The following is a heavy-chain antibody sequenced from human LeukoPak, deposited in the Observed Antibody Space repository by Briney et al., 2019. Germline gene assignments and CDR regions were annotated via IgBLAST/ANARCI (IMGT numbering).Heavy chain of an antibody. CDR2: INPSGDPT. J-gene: IGHJ4*02. CDR1: GYTFTSYY. CDR3: ARSGPYGSGSFLTFDY. Sequence: ASVKVSCKASGYTFTSYYMHWVRQAPGQGLEWVGIINPSGDPTTYAQKFQGRVTMTSDMSTSTVYMELSSLRSEDTAVYYCARSGPYGSGSFLTFDYWGQGTLVTVSS. V-gene: IGHV1-46*01. D-gene: IGHD3-10*01.